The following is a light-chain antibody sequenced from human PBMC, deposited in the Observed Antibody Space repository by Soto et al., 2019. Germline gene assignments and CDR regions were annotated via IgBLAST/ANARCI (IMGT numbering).Light chain of an antibody. V-gene: IGLV1-44*01. Sequence: QSVLTQPPSASGTPGQRVTISCSGSSSNIGSNSVSWYQQLPGTAPKLLIYSNNQRPSGVPDRFSGSKSGTSGSLAISGLQSGDEADYYCAAWDDSLNGYVFGTGTKVTVL. CDR3: AAWDDSLNGYV. J-gene: IGLJ1*01. CDR1: SSNIGSNS. CDR2: SNN.